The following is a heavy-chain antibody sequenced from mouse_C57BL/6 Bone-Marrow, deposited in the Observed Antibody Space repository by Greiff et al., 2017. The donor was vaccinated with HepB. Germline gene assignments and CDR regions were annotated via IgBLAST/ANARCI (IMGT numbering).Heavy chain of an antibody. CDR1: GYTFTSYG. Sequence: QVQLQQSGAELVRPGASVKLSCKASGYTFTSYGISWVKQRTGQGLEWIGEIYPRSGNTYYNEKFKGKATLTADKSSSTAYMELRSLTSEDSAVYFCAGCGDWYMDVWGTGTTVTVSS. J-gene: IGHJ1*03. V-gene: IGHV1-81*01. CDR2: IYPRSGNT. CDR3: AGCGDWYMDV.